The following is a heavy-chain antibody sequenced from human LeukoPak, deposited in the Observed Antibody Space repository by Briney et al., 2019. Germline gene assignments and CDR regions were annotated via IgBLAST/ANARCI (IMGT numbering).Heavy chain of an antibody. CDR1: GGSISSGSYY. CDR3: ARDGVDFWSGSNWFDT. J-gene: IGHJ5*02. CDR2: IYTSRNT. D-gene: IGHD3-3*01. V-gene: IGHV4-61*02. Sequence: SQTLSLTCTVSGGSISSGSYYWIWIRHPAGKGLEWLMRIYTSRNTNYNPSLKSPVTISVDTSKNQFSLKLSSVSAADTGAYCCARDGVDFWSGSNWFDTWGQGTLVTVSS.